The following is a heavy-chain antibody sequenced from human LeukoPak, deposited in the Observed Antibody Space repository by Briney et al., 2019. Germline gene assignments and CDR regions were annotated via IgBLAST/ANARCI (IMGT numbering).Heavy chain of an antibody. Sequence: SETASLTCTVSGGSISNSSSYWCWIRQPPGKGLEWIGSIYYSGSTYYNPSLKSRVTISVDTSKNQFSLKLSSVTAADTAVYYCARHSPVGIFYFDYWGQGTLVTVSS. CDR3: ARHSPVGIFYFDY. V-gene: IGHV4-39*01. CDR2: IYYSGST. D-gene: IGHD1-26*01. CDR1: GGSISNSSSY. J-gene: IGHJ4*02.